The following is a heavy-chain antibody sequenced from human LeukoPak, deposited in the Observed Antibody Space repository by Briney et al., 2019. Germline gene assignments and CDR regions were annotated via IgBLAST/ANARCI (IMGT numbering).Heavy chain of an antibody. J-gene: IGHJ5*02. CDR1: GGSFSGYY. V-gene: IGHV4-34*01. CDR2: INHSGST. D-gene: IGHD3-22*01. Sequence: SETLSLTCAVYGGSFSGYYWSWIRQPPGKGLEWIGEINHSGSTNYNPSLKSRVTISVDTSKNQFSLKLSSVTAADTGVYYCARPGEGSSGYTNRRDPCGPGTLVTVSP. CDR3: ARPGEGSSGYTNRRDP.